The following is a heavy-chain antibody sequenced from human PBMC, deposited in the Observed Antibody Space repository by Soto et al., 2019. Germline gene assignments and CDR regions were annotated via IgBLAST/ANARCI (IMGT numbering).Heavy chain of an antibody. CDR1: GDSVTSHY. CDR2: MHYTGFS. D-gene: IGHD6-19*01. Sequence: SETLSLTCSFSGDSVTSHYLTWIRQSPEKGLEWIGYMHYTGFSNYNPSLKSRLTISVDTSKNQFSLRLSSVTAADTAVYYCARAVGDPLYYLDYWGQGTLVTVSS. J-gene: IGHJ4*02. V-gene: IGHV4-59*08. CDR3: ARAVGDPLYYLDY.